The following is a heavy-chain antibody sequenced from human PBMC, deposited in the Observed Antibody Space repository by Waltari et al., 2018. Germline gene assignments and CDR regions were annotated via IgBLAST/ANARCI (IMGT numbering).Heavy chain of an antibody. V-gene: IGHV1-46*01. Sequence: QVQLVQSGAEVKTPGASVNVSCKASGYIFTNYYVHWVRQAPGQGLEWMGIINPSGGSKRNAQKVQGRVTMTRDTSTSTVHMEMSSLRSEDTAVYYCARAGAVRGRYYFDYWGQGSLVTVSS. D-gene: IGHD3-10*01. CDR1: GYIFTNYY. CDR2: INPSGGSK. CDR3: ARAGAVRGRYYFDY. J-gene: IGHJ4*02.